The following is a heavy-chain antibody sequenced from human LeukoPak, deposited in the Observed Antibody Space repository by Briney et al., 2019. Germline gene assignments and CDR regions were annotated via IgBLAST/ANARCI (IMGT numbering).Heavy chain of an antibody. V-gene: IGHV1-46*01. CDR3: AREPPESYYFDN. Sequence: ASVKDSCKASGYTFSSFCVHWVRQAPGQGLEWMGIIKVSGGRTEYAQKFQGRVTVTRDMPTSTVYMELNNLRSEDTAVYYCAREPPESYYFDNWGQGTLVTVSS. CDR2: IKVSGGRT. J-gene: IGHJ4*02. CDR1: GYTFSSFC.